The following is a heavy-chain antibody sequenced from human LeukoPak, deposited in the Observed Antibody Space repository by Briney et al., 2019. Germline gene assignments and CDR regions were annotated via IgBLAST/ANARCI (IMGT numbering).Heavy chain of an antibody. J-gene: IGHJ5*02. Sequence: SVKVSCKASGGTFSSYAISWVRQAPGQGLEWMGGIIPIFGTANYAQKFQGRVTITADESTSTAYMELSSLRAEDTAVYYCAKRLEAAGFGNWLDPWGQGTLVTVSS. CDR2: IIPIFGTA. CDR1: GGTFSSYA. V-gene: IGHV1-69*13. D-gene: IGHD6-13*01. CDR3: AKRLEAAGFGNWLDP.